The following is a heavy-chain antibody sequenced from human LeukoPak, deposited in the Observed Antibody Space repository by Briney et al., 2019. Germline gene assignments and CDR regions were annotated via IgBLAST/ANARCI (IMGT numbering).Heavy chain of an antibody. CDR1: GYSFTSYW. V-gene: IGHV5-51*01. CDR2: IYPADSDT. D-gene: IGHD3-22*01. Sequence: GESLKISCKGSGYSFTSYWIGWVRQMPGKGLEWMGIIYPADSDTRYSPSFQGQVTISADKSISTAYLQWSSLKASDTAMYYCARQEDYYDSSGSHDAFDIWGQGTMVTVSS. CDR3: ARQEDYYDSSGSHDAFDI. J-gene: IGHJ3*02.